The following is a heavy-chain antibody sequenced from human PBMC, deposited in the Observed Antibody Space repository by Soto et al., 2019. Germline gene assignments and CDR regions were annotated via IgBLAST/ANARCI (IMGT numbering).Heavy chain of an antibody. CDR1: GFTFSSNY. CDR3: ARDLGGILWFGELGYDAFDI. CDR2: IYSGGST. Sequence: GGSLRLSCAASGFTFSSNYISWVRQAPGKGLEWVSVIYSGGSTYYADSVKGRFTISRDNSKNTLYLQMNSLRAEDTAVYYCARDLGGILWFGELGYDAFDIWGQGTMVTVSS. V-gene: IGHV3-66*01. D-gene: IGHD3-10*01. J-gene: IGHJ3*02.